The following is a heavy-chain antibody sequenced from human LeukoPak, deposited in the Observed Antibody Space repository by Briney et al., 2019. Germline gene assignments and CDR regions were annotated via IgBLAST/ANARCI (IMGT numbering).Heavy chain of an antibody. V-gene: IGHV4-59*08. D-gene: IGHD2-21*02. Sequence: SETLSLTCSVPGGAVTSFYWSWIRQSPGKGLEWIGYFYYSGSTKYNPSLKSRVTMSGDTSKNQLSLKLRSVTAADTAMYCCARHRFASAVILDYWRQGDPVTVSS. J-gene: IGHJ4*02. CDR2: FYYSGST. CDR3: ARHRFASAVILDY. CDR1: GGAVTSFY.